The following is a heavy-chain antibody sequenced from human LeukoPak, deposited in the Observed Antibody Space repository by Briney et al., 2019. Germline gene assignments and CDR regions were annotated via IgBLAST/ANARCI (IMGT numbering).Heavy chain of an antibody. CDR2: IYPGDSHT. Sequence: GESLKISCKGSGYSFTSYWIAWVRQMPGKGLEWMGIIYPGDSHTRYSPSFRGQVTISADKSISTAYLQWTSLKASDTAMYYCARRMRYCSSTSCYLFDYWGQGTLVTVSS. CDR1: GYSFTSYW. CDR3: ARRMRYCSSTSCYLFDY. V-gene: IGHV5-51*01. J-gene: IGHJ4*02. D-gene: IGHD2-2*01.